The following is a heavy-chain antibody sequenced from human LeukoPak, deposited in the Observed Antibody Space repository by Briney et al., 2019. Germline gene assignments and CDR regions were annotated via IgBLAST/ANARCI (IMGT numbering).Heavy chain of an antibody. CDR2: IYSGGST. CDR1: GFTVSSNY. Sequence: PGGSLRLSCAASGFTVSSNYMSWVRQAPGKGLEWVSVIYSGGSTYYADSVKGRFTISRDNSKNTLYLQMNSLRAEDTAVYYCARSSGWSLYYYHYGMDVWGQGTTVTVSS. V-gene: IGHV3-66*01. CDR3: ARSSGWSLYYYHYGMDV. J-gene: IGHJ6*02. D-gene: IGHD6-19*01.